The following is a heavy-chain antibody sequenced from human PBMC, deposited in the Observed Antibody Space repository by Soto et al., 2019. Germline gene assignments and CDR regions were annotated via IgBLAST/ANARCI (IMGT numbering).Heavy chain of an antibody. CDR1: GGSISSGDYY. J-gene: IGHJ3*02. CDR3: ARETNYYDSSGYYPDAFDI. CDR2: IYYSGST. Sequence: SETLSITCTVSGGSISSGDYYWSWIRQPPGKGLEWIGYIYYSGSTYYNPSLKSRVTISVDTSKNQFSLKLSSVTAADTAVYYCARETNYYDSSGYYPDAFDIWGQGTMVTVSS. V-gene: IGHV4-30-4*01. D-gene: IGHD3-22*01.